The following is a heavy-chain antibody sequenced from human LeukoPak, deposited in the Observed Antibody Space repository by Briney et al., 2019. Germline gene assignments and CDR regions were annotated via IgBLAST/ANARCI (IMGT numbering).Heavy chain of an antibody. D-gene: IGHD2-15*01. Sequence: PGGSLRLSCAASGFTFSSYEMNWVRQAPGKGLEWVSYIGSSGSTIYYADSVKGRFTISRDNAKNSLYLQMNSLRAEDTAVYHCARDCGGGSCYGPYDAFDIWGQGTMVTVSS. J-gene: IGHJ3*02. V-gene: IGHV3-48*03. CDR2: IGSSGSTI. CDR3: ARDCGGGSCYGPYDAFDI. CDR1: GFTFSSYE.